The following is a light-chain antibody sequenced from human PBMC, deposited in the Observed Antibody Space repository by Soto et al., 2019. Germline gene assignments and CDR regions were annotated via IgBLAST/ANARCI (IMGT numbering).Light chain of an antibody. CDR1: QSLVHSDGVTY. CDR2: KVS. J-gene: IGKJ2*01. Sequence: VGMTQSPLSLPVTLGQPASISCRSSQSLVHSDGVTYLNWFQQRPGQSPRRLIYKVSNRDSGVPDRFSGSGSGTDFTLRISRVEADDVGVYYCLQTTHSLYSFGQGTKLEIK. CDR3: LQTTHSLYS. V-gene: IGKV2-30*02.